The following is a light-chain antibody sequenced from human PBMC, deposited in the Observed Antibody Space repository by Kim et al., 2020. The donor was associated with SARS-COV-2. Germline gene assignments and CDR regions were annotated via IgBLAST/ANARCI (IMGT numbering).Light chain of an antibody. V-gene: IGLV2-23*02. Sequence: QSALTQPASVSGSPGQSITVSCTGTSSDIGNYNFVSWYRQHPGEAPQLLIYEVSQRPAGVSSRFSGSKSANTASLTVSGLQPEDEADYYCSSYAGSSAVLFGGGTQLTV. CDR3: SSYAGSSAVL. CDR1: SSDIGNYNF. J-gene: IGLJ2*01. CDR2: EVS.